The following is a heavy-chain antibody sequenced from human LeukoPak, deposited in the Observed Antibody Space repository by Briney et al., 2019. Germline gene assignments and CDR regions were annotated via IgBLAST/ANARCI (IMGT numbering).Heavy chain of an antibody. J-gene: IGHJ4*02. V-gene: IGHV3-43*02. CDR2: ISGDGVST. CDR3: ARESGKFDY. Sequence: GGSLRLSCVASGLPIADFAMHWVRQAPGKGLEWVSLISGDGVSTFYADSVKGRFSISRDNSKNSLTLEMNSLRTEDTAMYYCARESGKFDYWGQGTLVAVSS. CDR1: GLPIADFA.